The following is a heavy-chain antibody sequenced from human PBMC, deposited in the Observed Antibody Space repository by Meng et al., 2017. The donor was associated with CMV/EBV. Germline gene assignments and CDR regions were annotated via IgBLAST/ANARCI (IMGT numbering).Heavy chain of an antibody. V-gene: IGHV3-23*01. Sequence: GESLKISCAASGFTFSSYAMSWVRQAPGKGLEWVSAISGSGGSTYYADSAKGRFTISRDNSKNTLYLQMNSLRAEDTAVYYCAKDHPYYYGSGSYSGGYYFDYWGQGTLVTVSS. CDR1: GFTFSSYA. CDR2: ISGSGGST. J-gene: IGHJ4*02. D-gene: IGHD3-10*01. CDR3: AKDHPYYYGSGSYSGGYYFDY.